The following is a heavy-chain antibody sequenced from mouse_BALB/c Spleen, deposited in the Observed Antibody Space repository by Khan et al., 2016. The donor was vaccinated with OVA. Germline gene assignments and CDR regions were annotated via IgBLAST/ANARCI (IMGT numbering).Heavy chain of an antibody. V-gene: IGHV2-6-4*01. J-gene: IGHJ4*01. CDR1: GFSLSRYN. Sequence: QVQLKESGPGLVAPSQSLSITCTVSGFSLSRYNIHWVRQPPGKGLEWLGMIWGGGGTDYNSTLKSRLSIRKDNSQSQVLLKMNSVQTDDTAMYYCARAYYRYDGYYAMDYWGQGTSVTVSS. CDR3: ARAYYRYDGYYAMDY. D-gene: IGHD2-14*01. CDR2: IWGGGGT.